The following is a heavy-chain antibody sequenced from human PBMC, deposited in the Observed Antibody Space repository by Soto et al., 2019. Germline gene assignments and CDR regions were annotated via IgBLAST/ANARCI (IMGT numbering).Heavy chain of an antibody. CDR3: ARATSIAGHYYGMDV. Sequence: GASVKVSCKASGGTFSSYAISWVRQAPGQGLEWMGGIIPIFGTANYAQKFQGRVTITADESTSTAYMELSGLRSEDMAVYYCARATSIAGHYYGMDVWGQGTTVTVSS. CDR1: GGTFSSYA. J-gene: IGHJ6*02. V-gene: IGHV1-69*13. CDR2: IIPIFGTA. D-gene: IGHD6-13*01.